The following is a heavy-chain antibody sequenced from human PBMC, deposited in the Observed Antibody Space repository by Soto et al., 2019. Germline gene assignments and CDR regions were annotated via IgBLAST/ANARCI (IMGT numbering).Heavy chain of an antibody. CDR2: IYYSGST. CDR3: ARDGAAAQQVRWFDP. CDR1: GGSISSGGYY. D-gene: IGHD2-2*01. J-gene: IGHJ5*02. V-gene: IGHV4-31*03. Sequence: SETLSLTCTVSGGSISSGGYYWSWTRQHPGKGLEWIGYIYYSGSTYYNPSLKSRVTISVDTSKNQFSLKLSSVTAADTAVYYCARDGAAAQQVRWFDPWGQGTLVTVSS.